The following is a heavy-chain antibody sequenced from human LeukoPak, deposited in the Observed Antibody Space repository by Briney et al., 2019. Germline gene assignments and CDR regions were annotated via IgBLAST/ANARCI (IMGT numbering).Heavy chain of an antibody. V-gene: IGHV1-2*02. CDR1: GYTFTGYY. CDR3: ARLLRVAAAGLDY. J-gene: IGHJ4*02. Sequence: ASVKASCKASGYTFTGYYMHWVRQAPGQGLEWMGWINPNSGGTNYAQKFQGRVTMTRDTSISTAYMELSRLRSDDTAVYYCARLLRVAAAGLDYWGQGTLVTVSS. CDR2: INPNSGGT. D-gene: IGHD6-13*01.